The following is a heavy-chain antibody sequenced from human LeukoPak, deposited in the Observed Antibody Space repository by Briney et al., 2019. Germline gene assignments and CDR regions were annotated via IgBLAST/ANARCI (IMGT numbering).Heavy chain of an antibody. CDR3: ARDSYSSGWYGY. J-gene: IGHJ4*02. CDR2: IYYSGST. CDR1: GGSISSYY. Sequence: SETLSLTCTVSGGSISSYYWSWIRQPPGKGLEWIGYIYYSGSTNYNPSLKSRVTMSVDTSKNQFSLKLSSVTAADTAVYYCARDSYSSGWYGYWGQGTLVTVSS. D-gene: IGHD6-19*01. V-gene: IGHV4-59*01.